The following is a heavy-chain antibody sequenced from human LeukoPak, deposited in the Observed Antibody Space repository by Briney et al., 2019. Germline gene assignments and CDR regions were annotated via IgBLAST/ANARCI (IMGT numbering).Heavy chain of an antibody. CDR1: GYTFTSYG. V-gene: IGHV1-18*01. Sequence: ASVKVSCKASGYTFTSYGISWVRQAPGQGLEWMGWISAYNGNTNYAQKLQGRVTMTTDTSTSTAYMELRSLRSDDTAVYYCARDYYDSSDPPPYAFDIWGQGTMVTVSS. CDR3: ARDYYDSSDPPPYAFDI. J-gene: IGHJ3*02. D-gene: IGHD3-22*01. CDR2: ISAYNGNT.